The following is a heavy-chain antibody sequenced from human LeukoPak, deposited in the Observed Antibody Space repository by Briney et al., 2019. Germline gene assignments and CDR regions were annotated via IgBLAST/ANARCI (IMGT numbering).Heavy chain of an antibody. V-gene: IGHV4-39*01. Sequence: SQTMSLTCTVSGGSVSSTTYYWSWIRQPPGKGLEWIACINYSGSTYYNPSLKSRVTISVDTSENQFSLKLSSVTAADTAVYYCARYVVYGSGKYYFDYWGQGTLVTVSS. J-gene: IGHJ4*02. CDR1: GGSVSSTTYY. CDR3: ARYVVYGSGKYYFDY. CDR2: INYSGST. D-gene: IGHD3-10*01.